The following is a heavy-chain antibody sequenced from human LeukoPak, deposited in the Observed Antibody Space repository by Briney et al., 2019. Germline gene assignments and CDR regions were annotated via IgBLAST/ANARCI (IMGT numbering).Heavy chain of an antibody. V-gene: IGHV3-21*01. CDR2: ISSSSYI. J-gene: IGHJ4*02. CDR3: ARARSSGWYRDY. CDR1: GFTVDNYA. Sequence: RGGSLRLSCGTPGFTVDNYAMSWVRQAPGKGLEWVSSISSSSYIYYADSVKGRFTISRDNAENSLYLQMNSLRAEDTAVYYCARARSSGWYRDYWGQGTLVTVSS. D-gene: IGHD6-19*01.